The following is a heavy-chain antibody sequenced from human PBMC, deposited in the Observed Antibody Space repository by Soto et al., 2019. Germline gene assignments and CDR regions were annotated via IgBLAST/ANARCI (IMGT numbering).Heavy chain of an antibody. CDR3: ASAYY. CDR2: ISSSGSYI. CDR1: GFSFSDSS. J-gene: IGHJ4*02. V-gene: IGHV3-21*06. Sequence: PGGSLRLSCAASGFSFSDSSMNWVRQAPGKGLEWVSSISSSGSYIYYADSLKGRFTISRDNAKNSLYLQMESLRAEDTAVYYCASAYYWGQGTLVTVSS.